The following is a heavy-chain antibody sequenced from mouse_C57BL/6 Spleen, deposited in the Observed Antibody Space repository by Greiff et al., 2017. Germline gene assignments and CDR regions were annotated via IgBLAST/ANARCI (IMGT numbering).Heavy chain of an antibody. CDR2: IYPGNSDT. V-gene: IGHV1-5*01. Sequence: EVQLQQSGTVLARPGASVKMSCKTSGYTFTSYWMHWVKQRPGQGLEWIGAIYPGNSDTSYNQKFKGKAKLTAVTSASTAYMELSSLTNEDSAVYYCTRLSDGYYDYYDMDYWGQGTSVTVSS. D-gene: IGHD2-3*01. J-gene: IGHJ4*01. CDR3: TRLSDGYYDYYDMDY. CDR1: GYTFTSYW.